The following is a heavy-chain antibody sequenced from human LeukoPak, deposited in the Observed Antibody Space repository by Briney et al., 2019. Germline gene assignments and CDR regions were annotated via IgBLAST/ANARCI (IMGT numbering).Heavy chain of an antibody. CDR3: ARSRGYSYGYHDAFDI. CDR1: GYTFTGYY. CDR2: INPNSGGT. J-gene: IGHJ3*02. Sequence: ASVKVSCKASGYTFTGYYMHWVRQAPGQGLEWMGWINPNSGGTNYAQKFQGRVTMTRDTSISTAYMELSRLRSDDTAVYYCARSRGYSYGYHDAFDIWGQGTMVTVSS. D-gene: IGHD5-18*01. V-gene: IGHV1-2*02.